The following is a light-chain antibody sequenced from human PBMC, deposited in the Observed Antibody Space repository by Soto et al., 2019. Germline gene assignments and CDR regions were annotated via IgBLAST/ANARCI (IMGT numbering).Light chain of an antibody. CDR3: SSFTSDRIYV. V-gene: IGLV2-14*01. CDR1: SIDIAPYNY. J-gene: IGLJ1*01. Sequence: QSVLTQPASVSGSPGQSLTISCTGTSIDIAPYNYVSWYQQHPGKAPKLIIYEVSYRPSGISNRFSGSKSGNTASLTISGLQPEDEADYYCSSFTSDRIYVFGPGTKVTVL. CDR2: EVS.